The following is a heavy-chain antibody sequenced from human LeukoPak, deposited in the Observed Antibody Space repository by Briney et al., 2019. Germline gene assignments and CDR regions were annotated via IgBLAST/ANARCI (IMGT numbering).Heavy chain of an antibody. V-gene: IGHV1-8*03. CDR3: ARDLLVVPSAPPGNWFDP. D-gene: IGHD2-2*01. Sequence: GASVKVSCKASGYTFTGYYMHWVRQAPGQGLEWMGWINPNSGNTGYAQKFQGRVTITRNTSISTAYMELSSLRSEDTAVYYCARDLLVVPSAPPGNWFDPWGQGTLVTVSS. J-gene: IGHJ5*02. CDR2: INPNSGNT. CDR1: GYTFTGYY.